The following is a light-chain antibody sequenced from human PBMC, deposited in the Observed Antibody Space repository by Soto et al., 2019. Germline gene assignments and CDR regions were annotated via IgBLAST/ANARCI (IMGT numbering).Light chain of an antibody. CDR3: SSYRSSSTGV. Sequence: QSALTQPASVSGSPGQSITISCTGTRSDVGGYNFVSWYQQHPGKAPKLMIYDVSNRPSGVSNRFSGSKSGNTASLTISGLQAEDEADYYCSSYRSSSTGVFGTGTKVTVI. CDR2: DVS. J-gene: IGLJ1*01. CDR1: RSDVGGYNF. V-gene: IGLV2-14*01.